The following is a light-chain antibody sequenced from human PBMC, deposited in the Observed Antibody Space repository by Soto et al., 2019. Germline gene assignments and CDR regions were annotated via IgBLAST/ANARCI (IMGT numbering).Light chain of an antibody. CDR2: AAS. V-gene: IGKV1-17*01. Sequence: DIQLTQSPSSRSASVGDGVTISCRASQGVRHDLGWYQQKPGKAPKRLIYAASSLQSGVPSRFSGGGSGTEFTLTISSLQPDDFATYYCLQHNSFPLTFGGGTKVEI. J-gene: IGKJ4*01. CDR3: LQHNSFPLT. CDR1: QGVRHD.